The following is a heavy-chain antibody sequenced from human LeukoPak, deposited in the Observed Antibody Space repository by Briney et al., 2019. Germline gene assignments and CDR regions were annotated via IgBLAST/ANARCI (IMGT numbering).Heavy chain of an antibody. J-gene: IGHJ4*02. CDR1: GFTFGDYP. D-gene: IGHD5-24*01. Sequence: GVLRLSCTASGFTFGDYPMSWVRQAPGKGHEWVGFIRSKTYGGTTEYAASVKGRFTISRDDSKSIAYLQMNSLKNEDTAVYYCTKSRDGYNDGSVDYWGRGTLVTVSS. CDR2: IRSKTYGGTT. V-gene: IGHV3-49*04. CDR3: TKSRDGYNDGSVDY.